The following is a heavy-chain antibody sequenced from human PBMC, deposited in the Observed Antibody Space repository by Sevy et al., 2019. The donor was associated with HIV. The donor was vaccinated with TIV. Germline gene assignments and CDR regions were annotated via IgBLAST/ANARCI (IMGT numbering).Heavy chain of an antibody. V-gene: IGHV3-21*01. CDR1: GFTFNIYS. CDR3: ARGRGDPRADCFDY. D-gene: IGHD2-21*02. Sequence: GGSLRLSCAASGFTFNIYSMNWVRQAPGKGLEWVSSISVSGSYIFYADSVKGRFTISRDNAKNSLYLQMNSLRAEDTAVYYCARGRGDPRADCFDYWGQGTLVTVSS. CDR2: ISVSGSYI. J-gene: IGHJ4*02.